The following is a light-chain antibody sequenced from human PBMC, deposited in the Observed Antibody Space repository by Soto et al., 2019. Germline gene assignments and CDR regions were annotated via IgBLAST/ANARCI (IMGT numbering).Light chain of an antibody. V-gene: IGLV2-14*01. CDR2: SNN. Sequence: QSALTQPASVSGSPGQSITISCTGTSSDVGGYNYVSWYQQHPGKAPKLLIYSNNQRPSGVPDRLSGSKSGTSASLAISGLQSEDEADYYCAAWDDSLNSVVFGGGTKLTV. J-gene: IGLJ2*01. CDR1: SSDVGGYNY. CDR3: AAWDDSLNSVV.